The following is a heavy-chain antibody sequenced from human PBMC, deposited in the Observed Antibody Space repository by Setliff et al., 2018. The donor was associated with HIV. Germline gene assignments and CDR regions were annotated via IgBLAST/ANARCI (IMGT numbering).Heavy chain of an antibody. J-gene: IGHJ1*01. D-gene: IGHD3-22*01. CDR1: GGSFSSDSYY. V-gene: IGHV4-39*01. Sequence: KPSETLSLTCSVSGGSFSSDSYYWGWIRQFPGKGLEWIGSIYYSGSTYYHPSLKSRVTISVDTSKNQFSLKLRSVTAADTAVYYCARQWRDQYNSGVSTEYFQHWGRGTLVTVSS. CDR2: IYYSGST. CDR3: ARQWRDQYNSGVSTEYFQH.